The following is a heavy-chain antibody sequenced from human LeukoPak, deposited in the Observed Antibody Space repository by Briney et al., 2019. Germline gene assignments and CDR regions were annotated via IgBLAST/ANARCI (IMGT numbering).Heavy chain of an antibody. Sequence: GGSLRLSCAASGFTFSSYFMSWVRQAPGKGLEWVANIKKDGSEKYYVDSVKGRFTISRDNAKKSLYLQMNSLRAEDTAVYYCARHLSGVTGYTYGRGIDYWGQGTLVTVS. D-gene: IGHD5-18*01. CDR1: GFTFSSYF. CDR2: IKKDGSEK. J-gene: IGHJ4*02. CDR3: ARHLSGVTGYTYGRGIDY. V-gene: IGHV3-7*01.